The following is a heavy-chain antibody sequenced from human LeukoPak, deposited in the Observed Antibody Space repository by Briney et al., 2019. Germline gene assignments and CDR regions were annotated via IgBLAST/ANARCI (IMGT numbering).Heavy chain of an antibody. Sequence: GGSLRLSCAASGFTFSSYGMNWVRQAPGKGLEWVSYISSSSSTIYYADSVKGRFTISRDNAKNSLYLQMNSLRAEDTAVYYCARDLVVPAAIQGYDAFDIWGQGTMVTVSS. D-gene: IGHD2-2*01. CDR1: GFTFSSYG. CDR2: ISSSSSTI. V-gene: IGHV3-48*01. J-gene: IGHJ3*02. CDR3: ARDLVVPAAIQGYDAFDI.